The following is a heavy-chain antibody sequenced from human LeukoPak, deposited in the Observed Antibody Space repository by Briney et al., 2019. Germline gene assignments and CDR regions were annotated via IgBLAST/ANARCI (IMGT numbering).Heavy chain of an antibody. Sequence: ASVKVSCKASGCTFTSYAMHWVRQAPGQRLEWMGWINAGNGNTKYSQKFQGRVTITRDTSASTAYMELSSLRSEDTAVYYCARNVGSLWFGELFDYWGQGTLVTVSS. CDR1: GCTFTSYA. D-gene: IGHD3-10*01. V-gene: IGHV1-3*01. J-gene: IGHJ4*02. CDR3: ARNVGSLWFGELFDY. CDR2: INAGNGNT.